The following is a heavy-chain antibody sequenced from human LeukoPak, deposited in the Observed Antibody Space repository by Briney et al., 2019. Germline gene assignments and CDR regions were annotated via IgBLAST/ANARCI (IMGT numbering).Heavy chain of an antibody. Sequence: SETLSLTCAVYGGSFSGYYWSWIRQPPGKGLEWIGEINHSGSTNYNPSLKSRVTISVDTSKNQFSLKLSSVTAADTAVYYCARDASGSQDYWGQGTLVTVSS. CDR3: ARDASGSQDY. CDR1: GGSFSGYY. CDR2: INHSGST. V-gene: IGHV4-34*01. D-gene: IGHD3-22*01. J-gene: IGHJ4*02.